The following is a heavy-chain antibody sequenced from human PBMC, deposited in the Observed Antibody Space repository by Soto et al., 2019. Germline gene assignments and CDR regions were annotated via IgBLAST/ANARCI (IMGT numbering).Heavy chain of an antibody. CDR2: ISGSGVST. CDR3: AKEANTQLYYYDSSGYCFDY. J-gene: IGHJ4*02. CDR1: GFTFSAYA. D-gene: IGHD3-22*01. Sequence: GGSLSLSCAASGFTFSAYAMSWVRQAPGKGLQWVSSISGSGVSTYYADSVKGRFTISRDNSKNTLYLQMNSLRAEDTAVYYCAKEANTQLYYYDSSGYCFDYWGQGTLVTVSS. V-gene: IGHV3-23*01.